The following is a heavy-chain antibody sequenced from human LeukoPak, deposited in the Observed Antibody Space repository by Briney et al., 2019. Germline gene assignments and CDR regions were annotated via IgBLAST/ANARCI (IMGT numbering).Heavy chain of an antibody. V-gene: IGHV3-21*01. Sequence: GGSLRLSCAASGFTFSSYSMNWVRQAPGKGLEWVSSISSSSSYIYYADSVKGRFTISRDNAKNSLYLQMNSLRAEDTAVYYCARDPGYSGSYYWFDPWGQGTLVTVSS. CDR2: ISSSSSYI. CDR1: GFTFSSYS. CDR3: ARDPGYSGSYYWFDP. D-gene: IGHD1-26*01. J-gene: IGHJ5*02.